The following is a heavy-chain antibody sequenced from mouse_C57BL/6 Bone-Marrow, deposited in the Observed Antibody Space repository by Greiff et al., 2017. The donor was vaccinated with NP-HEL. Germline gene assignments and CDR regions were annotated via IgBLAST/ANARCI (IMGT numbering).Heavy chain of an antibody. D-gene: IGHD2-2*01. J-gene: IGHJ3*01. CDR3: ARRVGYLTWFAY. Sequence: VQLKESGPELVKPGASVKMSCKASGYTFTDYNMHWVKQSHGKSLEWIGYINPNNGGTSYNQKFKGKATLTVNKSSSTAYMELRSLTSEDSAVYYCARRVGYLTWFAYWGQGTLVTVSA. V-gene: IGHV1-22*01. CDR2: INPNNGGT. CDR1: GYTFTDYN.